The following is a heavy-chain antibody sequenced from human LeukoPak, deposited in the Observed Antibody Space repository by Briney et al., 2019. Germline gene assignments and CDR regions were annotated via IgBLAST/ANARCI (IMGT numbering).Heavy chain of an antibody. CDR2: IWYDGTNK. CDR1: GFTFSSYG. Sequence: GGSLRLSCAASGFTFSSYGMHWVRQAPGRGLEWVAVIWYDGTNKYYADSVKGRFTISRDNSKNTLYLQMNSLRAEDTAVYYCAKERNDCSGGSCHFLDAFDIWGQGTMVTVSS. J-gene: IGHJ3*02. V-gene: IGHV3-33*06. CDR3: AKERNDCSGGSCHFLDAFDI. D-gene: IGHD2-15*01.